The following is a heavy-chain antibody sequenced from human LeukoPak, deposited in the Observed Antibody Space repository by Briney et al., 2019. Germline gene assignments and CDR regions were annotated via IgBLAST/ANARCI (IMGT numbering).Heavy chain of an antibody. CDR1: GFTFSSYG. D-gene: IGHD6-19*01. J-gene: IGHJ3*02. V-gene: IGHV3-30*02. Sequence: PGGSLRLSCAASGFTFSSYGMHWVRQAPGKGLEWVAFIRYDGSNKYYADSVKGRFTISRDNSKNTLYLQMNSLRAEDTAVYYCASNSGWYQVYSDAFDIWGQGTMVTVSS. CDR3: ASNSGWYQVYSDAFDI. CDR2: IRYDGSNK.